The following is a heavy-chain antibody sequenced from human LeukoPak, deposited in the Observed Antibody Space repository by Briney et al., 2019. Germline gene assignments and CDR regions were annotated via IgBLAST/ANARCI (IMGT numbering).Heavy chain of an antibody. J-gene: IGHJ3*02. V-gene: IGHV4-39*01. Sequence: SETLSLTCSVSGGSISSSAYYWGWIRQPPGKGLEWIGSMYYGGNTYSNPTLKSRVTISADTSKNRFSLKLSSVTAADTATYFCARHSGSSWFDPFDIWGQGTTVTVSS. D-gene: IGHD6-13*01. CDR3: ARHSGSSWFDPFDI. CDR1: GGSISSSAYY. CDR2: MYYGGNT.